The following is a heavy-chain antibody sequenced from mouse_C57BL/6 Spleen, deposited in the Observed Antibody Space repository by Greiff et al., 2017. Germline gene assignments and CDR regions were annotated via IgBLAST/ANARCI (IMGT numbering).Heavy chain of an antibody. D-gene: IGHD4-1*01. CDR1: GYTFTSYW. CDR3: TRTPSGNWYFDV. V-gene: IGHV1-5*01. CDR2: IYPGNSDT. J-gene: IGHJ1*03. Sequence: DVQLQESGTVLARPGASVKMSCKTSGYTFTSYWMHWVKQRPGQGLEWIGAIYPGNSDTSYNQKFKGKAKLTAVTSASTAYMELSSLTNEDSAVYYCTRTPSGNWYFDVWGTGTTVTVSS.